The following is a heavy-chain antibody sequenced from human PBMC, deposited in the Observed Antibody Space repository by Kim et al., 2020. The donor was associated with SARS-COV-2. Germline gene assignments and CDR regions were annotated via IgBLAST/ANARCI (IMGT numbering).Heavy chain of an antibody. V-gene: IGHV3-72*01. D-gene: IGHD2-2*01. CDR3: AGGKGGSSPFDY. J-gene: IGHJ4*02. CDR2: SRSKVSGYTT. CDR1: GFIFSDHL. Sequence: GGSLRLSCVASGFIFSDHLMDWVRQTPGKELEWVARSRSKVSGYTTEYAASVKGRFTISRDDSKNSLFLQMSSLRSEDTAVYYCAGGKGGSSPFDYWGQG.